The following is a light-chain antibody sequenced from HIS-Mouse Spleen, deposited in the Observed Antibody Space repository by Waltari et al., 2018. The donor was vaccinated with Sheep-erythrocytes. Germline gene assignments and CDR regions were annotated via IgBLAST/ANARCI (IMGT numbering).Light chain of an antibody. CDR3: CSYAGSSTPWV. J-gene: IGLJ3*02. Sequence: SALTPPAPVCGSPGQSHPIPCTGTSSSVGCYHFLFWYQQHPGKAPKLMIYEGSKRPSGVSNRFSGSKSGNTASLTISGLQAEDEADYYCCSYAGSSTPWVFGGGTKLTVL. CDR1: SSSVGCYHF. V-gene: IGLV2-23*01. CDR2: EGS.